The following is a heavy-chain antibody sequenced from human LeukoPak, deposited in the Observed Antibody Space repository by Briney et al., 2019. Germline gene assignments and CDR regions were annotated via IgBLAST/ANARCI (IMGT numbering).Heavy chain of an antibody. V-gene: IGHV3-30*02. D-gene: IGHD3-3*01. J-gene: IGHJ4*02. CDR1: EFTFSSYG. CDR3: AKGGFYDFGYFDY. CDR2: IRYDGSDR. Sequence: PGGSLRLSCVASEFTFSSYGMHWVRQAPGKGLEWVAYIRYDGSDRYYADSVKGRFTISRDNSKNTLYLQMNSLRAEDTAVYYCAKGGFYDFGYFDYWGQGTLVTVSS.